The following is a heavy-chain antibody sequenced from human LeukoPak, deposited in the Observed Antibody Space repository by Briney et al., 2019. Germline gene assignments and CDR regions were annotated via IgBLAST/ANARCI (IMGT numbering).Heavy chain of an antibody. CDR2: INGDASST. CDR1: GFSLGSYW. D-gene: IGHD1-26*01. V-gene: IGHV3-74*01. Sequence: GGSLRLSCAASGFSLGSYWMHWVRQAPGRRHVWVSRINGDASSTAYADSVRGRFTISRDNAQNTLYLQMNSLRAEDTAVYYCVRGAGSYSLSAFYIWGQGTMVTVSS. CDR3: VRGAGSYSLSAFYI. J-gene: IGHJ3*02.